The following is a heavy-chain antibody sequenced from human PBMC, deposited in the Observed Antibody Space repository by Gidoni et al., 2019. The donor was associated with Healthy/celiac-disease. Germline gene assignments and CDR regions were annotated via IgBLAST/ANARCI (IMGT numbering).Heavy chain of an antibody. Sequence: EVQLVESGGGLVQPGGALRLPFAPPGFPFRSYSMNWVRQAPGKGLEWVSYISSSSSTIYYADSVKGRFTISRDNAKNSLYLQMNSLRAEDTAVYYCARAEDLEWELSGDYWGQGTLVTVSS. CDR3: ARAEDLEWELSGDY. D-gene: IGHD1-26*01. CDR2: ISSSSSTI. J-gene: IGHJ4*02. CDR1: GFPFRSYS. V-gene: IGHV3-48*01.